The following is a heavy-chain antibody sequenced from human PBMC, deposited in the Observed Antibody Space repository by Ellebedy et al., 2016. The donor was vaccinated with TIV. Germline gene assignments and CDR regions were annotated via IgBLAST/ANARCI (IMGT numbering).Heavy chain of an antibody. CDR1: GFTVSSNY. D-gene: IGHD1-26*01. Sequence: GGSLRLXXAASGFTVSSNYMSWVRQAPGKGLEWVSVIYSGGSTYYADSVKGRFTISRDNSKNTLYLQMNSLRAEDTAVYYCARTHSDYYYYYGMDVWGQGTTVTVSS. J-gene: IGHJ6*02. CDR2: IYSGGST. CDR3: ARTHSDYYYYYGMDV. V-gene: IGHV3-53*01.